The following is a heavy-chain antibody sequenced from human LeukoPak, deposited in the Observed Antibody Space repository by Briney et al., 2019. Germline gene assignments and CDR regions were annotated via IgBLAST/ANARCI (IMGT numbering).Heavy chain of an antibody. D-gene: IGHD5-18*01. V-gene: IGHV4-61*01. CDR3: ARAYSYGLPRLDY. CDR2: IYYSGST. Sequence: SETLSLTCTVSGGSVSSGSYYWSWIRQPPGKGLEWIGYIYYSGSTNYNPSLKSRVTISADTSKSQSSLRLSSVTAADTAVYFCARAYSYGLPRLDYWGQGTLVTVSS. J-gene: IGHJ4*02. CDR1: GGSVSSGSYY.